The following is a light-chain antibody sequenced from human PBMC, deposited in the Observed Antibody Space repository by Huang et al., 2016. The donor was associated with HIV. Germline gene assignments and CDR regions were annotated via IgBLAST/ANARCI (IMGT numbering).Light chain of an antibody. J-gene: IGKJ4*01. CDR3: QQRSSGVT. CDR2: DTS. V-gene: IGKV3-11*01. CDR1: QSVGNY. Sequence: IVLTQSPATLSWYPGERVTLSCRASQSVGNYIAWYQQHPGQSPRLLIYDTSYRATGTPVRCSGRGSGTDFALTISNLESEDFAVYYCQQRSSGVTFGGGTKVQVK.